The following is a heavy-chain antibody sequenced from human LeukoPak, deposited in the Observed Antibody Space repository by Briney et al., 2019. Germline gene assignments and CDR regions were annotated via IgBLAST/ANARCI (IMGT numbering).Heavy chain of an antibody. D-gene: IGHD6-13*01. CDR3: ARGRYSSSWSIDY. J-gene: IGHJ4*02. V-gene: IGHV3-30*04. Sequence: GGSLRPSCAASGFTFSSYAMHWVRQAPGKGLEWVAVISYDGSNKYYADSVKGRFTISRDNSKNTLYLQMNSLRAEDTAVYYCARGRYSSSWSIDYWGQGTLVTVSS. CDR2: ISYDGSNK. CDR1: GFTFSSYA.